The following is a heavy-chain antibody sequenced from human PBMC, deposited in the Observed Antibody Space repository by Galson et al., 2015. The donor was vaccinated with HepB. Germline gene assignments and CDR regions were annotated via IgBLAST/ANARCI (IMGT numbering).Heavy chain of an antibody. V-gene: IGHV3-30*04. CDR1: GFTFSSYA. Sequence: SLRLSCAASGFTFSSYAMHWVRQAPGKGLEWVAVISFDESSKYYTDSVKGRFTISRDNSKNTLYLQMNSLRTEDTAVYYCAKDTDWRHGGFDSWGQGTLVTVSS. CDR2: ISFDESSK. D-gene: IGHD2-21*01. J-gene: IGHJ4*02. CDR3: AKDTDWRHGGFDS.